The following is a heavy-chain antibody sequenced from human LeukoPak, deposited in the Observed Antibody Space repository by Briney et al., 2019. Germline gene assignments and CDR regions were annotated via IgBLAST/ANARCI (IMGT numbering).Heavy chain of an antibody. J-gene: IGHJ4*02. CDR1: GFTFSSYA. CDR2: ISGSGGST. D-gene: IGHD2/OR15-2a*01. V-gene: IGHV3-23*01. Sequence: GGSLRLSCAASGFTFSSYAMSWVRQAPGKGLEWVSAISGSGGSTYYADSVKGRFTISRDNSKNTLYLQMNSLRAEDTAVYYCANDPQPPLLLNGEFGFDYWGQGTLVTLSS. CDR3: ANDPQPPLLLNGEFGFDY.